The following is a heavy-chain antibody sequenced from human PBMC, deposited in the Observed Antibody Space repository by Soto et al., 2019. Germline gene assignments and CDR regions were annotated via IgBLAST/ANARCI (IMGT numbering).Heavy chain of an antibody. V-gene: IGHV1-8*01. CDR1: GYTFTSYD. CDR2: MNPNSGNT. J-gene: IGHJ6*02. CDR3: ARWPDGYYYYGMDV. Sequence: QGQLVQSGAEVKKPGASVKVSCKASGYTFTSYDINWVRQATGQGLEWMGWMNPNSGNTGYAQKFQGIVTMTRNTFIITAYMELSSLRSEDTAVYYCARWPDGYYYYGMDVWGQGTTVTVSS.